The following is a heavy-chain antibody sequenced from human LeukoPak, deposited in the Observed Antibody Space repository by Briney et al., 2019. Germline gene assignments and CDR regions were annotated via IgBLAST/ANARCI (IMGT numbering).Heavy chain of an antibody. V-gene: IGHV3-23*01. Sequence: GGSLRLSCAAPGFNFSSYAMSWVRQAPGKGLEWVSAIRGSDGSTYYADSVKGRFTISRDNSKNTLYLQMNSLRAEDTAVYYCAKEESGYDYVDFAVDYWGQGTLVTVSS. J-gene: IGHJ4*02. CDR1: GFNFSSYA. D-gene: IGHD5-12*01. CDR2: IRGSDGST. CDR3: AKEESGYDYVDFAVDY.